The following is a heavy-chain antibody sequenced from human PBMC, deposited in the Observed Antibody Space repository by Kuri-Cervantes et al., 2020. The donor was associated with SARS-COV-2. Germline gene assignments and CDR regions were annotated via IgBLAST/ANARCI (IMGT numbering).Heavy chain of an antibody. J-gene: IGHJ5*02. V-gene: IGHV1-8*01. Sequence: ASVKVSCKASGYTFTSYDINWVRQATGQGLEWMGWMNPNSGNTGYAQKFQGRVTMTRNTSISTAYMELSSLRSEDTAVYYCIVYGSGYNWFDPWGQGTLVTVSS. CDR3: IVYGSGYNWFDP. D-gene: IGHD3-10*01. CDR2: MNPNSGNT. CDR1: GYTFTSYD.